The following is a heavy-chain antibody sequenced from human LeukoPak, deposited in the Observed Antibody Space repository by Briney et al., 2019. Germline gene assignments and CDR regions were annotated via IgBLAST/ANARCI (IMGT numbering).Heavy chain of an antibody. CDR3: ARGGRYYYGSGSYLYYYYMDV. Sequence: ASVKVSCKASRYTFTGYYMHWVRQAPGQGLEWMGWMNPNNGDTNYAQKFQGRVTMTRDTSISTAYMELSRLRSDDTAVYYCARGGRYYYGSGSYLYYYYMDVWGKGTTVTVSS. CDR1: RYTFTGYY. CDR2: MNPNNGDT. D-gene: IGHD3-10*01. J-gene: IGHJ6*03. V-gene: IGHV1-2*02.